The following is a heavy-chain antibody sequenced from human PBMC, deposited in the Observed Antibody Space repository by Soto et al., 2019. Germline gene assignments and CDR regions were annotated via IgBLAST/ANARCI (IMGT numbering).Heavy chain of an antibody. CDR1: GFTVSSNY. V-gene: IGHV3-53*01. CDR3: ARDLYYYGMDV. J-gene: IGHJ6*02. Sequence: GGSLRLSCAASGFTVSSNYMSWVRQAPGKGLEWVSVIYSGGSTYYADSVKGRFTISRDNSKNTLYLQMNSLRAEDTAVYYCARDLYYYGMDVWGQGTTVTVSS. CDR2: IYSGGST.